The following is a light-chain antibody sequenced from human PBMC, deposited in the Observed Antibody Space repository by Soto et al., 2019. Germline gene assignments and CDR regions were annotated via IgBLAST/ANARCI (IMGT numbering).Light chain of an antibody. CDR3: QQYNSYQT. Sequence: DIQMTQSPSTLSASVGDRVTITCRASQSISSWLAWYQQKPGKAPKLLIYDASSLESGVQSRFSGSGSGTEFALTISSLQPDDFATYYCQQYNSYQTFGQGTKLEIK. CDR1: QSISSW. J-gene: IGKJ2*01. CDR2: DAS. V-gene: IGKV1-5*01.